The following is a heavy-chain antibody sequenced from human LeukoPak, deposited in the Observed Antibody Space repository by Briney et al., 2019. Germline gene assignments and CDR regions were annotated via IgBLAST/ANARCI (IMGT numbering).Heavy chain of an antibody. CDR1: GFTFSSNS. J-gene: IGHJ5*02. Sequence: GGSLRLSCAAPGFTFSSNSMSWVRQAPGKGLEWVSSISSSSAYIYYADSMKGRFTISRDNAKNSLYLQMNSLRAADTAVYYCARSGSYSGNWFDPWGQGTLVTVSS. CDR3: ARSGSYSGNWFDP. V-gene: IGHV3-21*01. CDR2: ISSSSAYI. D-gene: IGHD3-10*01.